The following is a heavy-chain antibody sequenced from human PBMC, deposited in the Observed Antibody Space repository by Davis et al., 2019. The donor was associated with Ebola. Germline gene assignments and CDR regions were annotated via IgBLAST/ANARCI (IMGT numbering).Heavy chain of an antibody. CDR3: AKRATVKVAGANYYNAMDV. CDR2: ISGSGGDP. Sequence: PGGSLRLSCAGSGFTFSTYAMTWVRQAPGKGLEWVARISGSGGDPLYAESVKGRFTISRDNSKNTLYLQMNSLRAEDTAVFYCAKRATVKVAGANYYNAMDVWGKGTTVTVSS. J-gene: IGHJ6*04. CDR1: GFTFSTYA. D-gene: IGHD6-19*01. V-gene: IGHV3-23*01.